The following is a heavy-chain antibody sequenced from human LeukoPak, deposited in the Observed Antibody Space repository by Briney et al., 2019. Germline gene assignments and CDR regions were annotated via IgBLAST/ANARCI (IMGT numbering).Heavy chain of an antibody. D-gene: IGHD6-13*01. Sequence: SETLSLTGTVSGGSISSYYWSWIRQPPGKGLEWIGYIYYSGSTNYNPSLKSRVTISVDTSKNQFSLNLSSVTAADTAVYYCAREGYLPYYFDYWGQGTLVTVSS. V-gene: IGHV4-59*01. CDR3: AREGYLPYYFDY. CDR1: GGSISSYY. J-gene: IGHJ4*02. CDR2: IYYSGST.